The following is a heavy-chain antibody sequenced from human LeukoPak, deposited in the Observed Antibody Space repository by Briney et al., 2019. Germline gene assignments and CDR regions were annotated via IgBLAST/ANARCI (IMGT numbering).Heavy chain of an antibody. CDR3: ARPVSDYYDSSGYYDWFDP. Sequence: SETLSLTCTVSGGSISSSSYYWGWIRQPPGKGLEWIGSIYYSGSTYYNQSLKSRVTISVDTSKNQFSLKLSSVAAADTAVYYCARPVSDYYDSSGYYDWFDPWGQGTLVTVSS. J-gene: IGHJ5*02. CDR1: GGSISSSSYY. CDR2: IYYSGST. V-gene: IGHV4-39*01. D-gene: IGHD3-22*01.